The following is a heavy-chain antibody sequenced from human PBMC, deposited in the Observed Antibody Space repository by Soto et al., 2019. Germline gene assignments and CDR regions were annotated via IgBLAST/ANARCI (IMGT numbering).Heavy chain of an antibody. CDR1: GYTFPSYD. Sequence: SVKVSCKASGYTFPSYDINWVRQARGQRLEWIGWIVVGSGNTNYAQKFQERVTITRDMSTSIAYMELSSLRSEDTAVYYCAAVPYYGSGSYYNLGDWGQGTLVTV. CDR3: AAVPYYGSGSYYNLGD. J-gene: IGHJ4*02. CDR2: IVVGSGNT. D-gene: IGHD3-10*01. V-gene: IGHV1-58*02.